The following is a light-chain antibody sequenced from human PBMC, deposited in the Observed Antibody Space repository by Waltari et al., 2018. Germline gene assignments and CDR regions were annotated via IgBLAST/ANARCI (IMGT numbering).Light chain of an antibody. J-gene: IGKJ3*01. CDR2: GAS. Sequence: EIVLTQSPATLSVSPGDRATLSCRASQSVTRYLVWYQQKPGQAPRLLIYGASNRATGIQARFSGSRSGTDFTLTINNLETEDSAVYYCQLRSSWPPLFTFGPGTKVEIK. V-gene: IGKV3-11*01. CDR1: QSVTRY. CDR3: QLRSSWPPLFT.